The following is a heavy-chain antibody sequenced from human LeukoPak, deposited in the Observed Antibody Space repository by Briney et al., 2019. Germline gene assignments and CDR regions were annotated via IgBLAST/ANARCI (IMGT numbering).Heavy chain of an antibody. CDR1: GGSISSSSYY. J-gene: IGHJ4*02. Sequence: PSETLSPTCTVSGGSISSSSYYWGWIRQPPGKGLEWTGSIYYSGSTYYNPSLKSRVTISVDTSKNQFSLKLSSVTAADTAVYYCARPRYSSSHIDYWGQGTLVTVSS. V-gene: IGHV4-39*01. CDR2: IYYSGST. D-gene: IGHD6-13*01. CDR3: ARPRYSSSHIDY.